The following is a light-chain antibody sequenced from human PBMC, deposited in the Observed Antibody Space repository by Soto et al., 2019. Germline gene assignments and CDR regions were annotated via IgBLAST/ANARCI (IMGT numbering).Light chain of an antibody. Sequence: QSALTQPPSASGSPGQSVTISCTGNSSDIGAYHYLSWYQQHPGKAPKLMIHEVSKRPSGVPDRFSGSKSGNTASLTVSGLQAEDEADYYCSSYAGSNDPWVFGGGTKLTVL. CDR1: SSDIGAYHY. J-gene: IGLJ3*02. CDR2: EVS. CDR3: SSYAGSNDPWV. V-gene: IGLV2-8*01.